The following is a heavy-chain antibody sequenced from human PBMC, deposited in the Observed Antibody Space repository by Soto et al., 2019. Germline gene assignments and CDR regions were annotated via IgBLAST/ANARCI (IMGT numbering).Heavy chain of an antibody. CDR1: GGSISSGGYY. D-gene: IGHD6-13*01. CDR3: ARGGSSSPYFDD. J-gene: IGHJ4*02. V-gene: IGHV4-31*03. CDR2: IYYSGST. Sequence: QVQLQESGPGLVKPSQTLSLTCTVSGGSISSGGYYWSWIRQHPGKGLEWIGYIYYSGSTYYNPSLKSRVTISVDPSKNQFSLKLSSVTAADTAVYYCARGGSSSPYFDDWGQGTLVTVSS.